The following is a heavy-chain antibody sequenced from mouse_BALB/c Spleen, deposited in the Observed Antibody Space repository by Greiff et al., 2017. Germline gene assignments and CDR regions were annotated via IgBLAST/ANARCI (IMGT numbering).Heavy chain of an antibody. V-gene: IGHV7-3*02. J-gene: IGHJ2*01. CDR3: ARNIGSGPFDY. D-gene: IGHD3-3*01. CDR1: GFTFTDYY. Sequence: EVKLLESGGGLVQPGGSLRLSCATSGFTFTDYYMSWVRQPPGKALEWLGFIRNKANGYTTEYSASVKGRFTISRDNSQSILYLQMNTLRAEDSATYYCARNIGSGPFDYWGQGTTLTVSA. CDR2: IRNKANGYTT.